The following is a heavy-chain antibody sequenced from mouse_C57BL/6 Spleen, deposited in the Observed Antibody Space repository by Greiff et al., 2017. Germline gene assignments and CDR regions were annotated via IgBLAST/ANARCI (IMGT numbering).Heavy chain of an antibody. CDR3: ARGGYYGSRPCAMDY. D-gene: IGHD1-1*01. CDR1: GYSFTDYN. J-gene: IGHJ4*01. Sequence: VQLQQSGPELVKPGASVKISCKASGYSFTDYNMNWVKQSNGKSLEWIGVINPNYGTTSYNQKFKGKATLTVDQSSSTAYMQPNSLTSEDSAVYYCARGGYYGSRPCAMDYWGQGTSVTVSS. V-gene: IGHV1-39*01. CDR2: INPNYGTT.